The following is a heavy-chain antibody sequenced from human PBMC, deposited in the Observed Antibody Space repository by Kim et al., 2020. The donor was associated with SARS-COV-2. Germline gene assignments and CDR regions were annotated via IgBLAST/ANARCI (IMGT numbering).Heavy chain of an antibody. D-gene: IGHD1-26*01. CDR3: ARGNWDDDY. J-gene: IGHJ4*02. CDR2: ISRSSSYL. Sequence: GGSLRLSCAASGFTFSSYNMNWVRQAPGKGLEWVSSISRSSSYLYYADSVKGRFTISRDNAKNSLYLQMSSLRVEDTALYYCARGNWDDDYWGQGTLVSVSS. V-gene: IGHV3-21*01. CDR1: GFTFSSYN.